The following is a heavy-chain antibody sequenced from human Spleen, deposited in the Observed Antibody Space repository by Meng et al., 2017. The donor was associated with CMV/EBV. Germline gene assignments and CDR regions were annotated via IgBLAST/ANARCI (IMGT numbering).Heavy chain of an antibody. J-gene: IGHJ4*02. D-gene: IGHD5-24*01. Sequence: ASVKVSCKASGYTFTSYYMHWVRQAPGQGLEWMGIINPSGGSTSYAQRFQGRVTMTRDTSTSTVYMELSSLRSEDTAVYYCARDTRMATLDYWGQGTLVTVSS. CDR2: INPSGGST. CDR1: GYTFTSYY. V-gene: IGHV1-46*01. CDR3: ARDTRMATLDY.